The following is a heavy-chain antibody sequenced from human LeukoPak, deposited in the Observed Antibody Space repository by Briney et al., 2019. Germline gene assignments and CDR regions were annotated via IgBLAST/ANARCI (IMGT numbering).Heavy chain of an antibody. CDR1: GASVSSGGYY. Sequence: SETLSLTCTVSGASVSSGGYYWSWIRQPPGTGLEWIGYIYYSGSTNYNPSLKSRVTISVDTSKNQFSLKVSSVTAADTAVYYCARRGGSGRSFDYWGQGTLVTVSS. D-gene: IGHD3-10*01. J-gene: IGHJ4*02. V-gene: IGHV4-61*08. CDR3: ARRGGSGRSFDY. CDR2: IYYSGST.